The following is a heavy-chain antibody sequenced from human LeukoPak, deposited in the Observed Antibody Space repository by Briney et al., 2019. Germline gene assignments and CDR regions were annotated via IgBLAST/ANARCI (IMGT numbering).Heavy chain of an antibody. CDR1: GYTFNRYG. Sequence: GASVKVSCKASGYTFNRYGVNWVRQAPGQGLEGMGWIGTYNGNTNLAQKFKGRVTMTTDTATSTAYMELKSLRLDDTAVYYCAKDRVGAPPGDWEYLGASNCFDIWGQGTMVSVSS. V-gene: IGHV1-18*01. CDR3: AKDRVGAPPGDWEYLGASNCFDI. CDR2: IGTYNGNT. J-gene: IGHJ3*02. D-gene: IGHD3-16*01.